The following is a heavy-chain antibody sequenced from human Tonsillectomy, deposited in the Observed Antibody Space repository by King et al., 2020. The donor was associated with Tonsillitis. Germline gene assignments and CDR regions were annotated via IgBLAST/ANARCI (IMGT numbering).Heavy chain of an antibody. J-gene: IGHJ4*02. CDR2: ISSSSIYI. CDR3: ARSSGWYPPFDY. CDR1: GFTFSSYS. Sequence: VQLVESGGGLVKPGGSLRLSCAASGFTFSSYSMNWVRQAPGKGLEWVSSISSSSIYIYYADSVKGRFTNSRDNAKNSLYLQMNSLRAEDTAVYYCARSSGWYPPFDYWGQGTLVTVSS. V-gene: IGHV3-21*01. D-gene: IGHD6-19*01.